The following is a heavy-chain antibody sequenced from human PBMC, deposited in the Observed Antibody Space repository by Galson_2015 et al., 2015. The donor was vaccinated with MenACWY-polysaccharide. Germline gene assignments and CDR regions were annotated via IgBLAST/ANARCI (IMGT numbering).Heavy chain of an antibody. CDR3: ARGITSSN. CDR2: IKKDGSEK. V-gene: IGHV3-7*01. D-gene: IGHD6-6*01. CDR1: GFTFKNYW. Sequence: SLRLSCAVSGFTFKNYWMSWVRQAPGKGLEWVANIKKDGSEKYCVDSVKGRFTISRDNARNSLYLQMNGLRGEDTAVYYCARGITSSNWGQGTLVTVSS. J-gene: IGHJ4*02.